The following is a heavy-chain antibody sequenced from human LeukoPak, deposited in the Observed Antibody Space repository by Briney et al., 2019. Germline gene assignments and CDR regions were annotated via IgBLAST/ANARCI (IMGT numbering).Heavy chain of an antibody. CDR2: IKQDGSEK. V-gene: IGHV3-7*01. D-gene: IGHD2-2*02. Sequence: GRSLRLSCAASGFTFSSYWMSWVRQAPGKGLEWVANIKQDGSEKYYVDSVKGRFTISRDNAKNSLYLQMNSLRAEDTAVYYCARDTAVCSSTSCYTWYYYYGMDVWGQGTTVTVSS. CDR1: GFTFSSYW. CDR3: ARDTAVCSSTSCYTWYYYYGMDV. J-gene: IGHJ6*02.